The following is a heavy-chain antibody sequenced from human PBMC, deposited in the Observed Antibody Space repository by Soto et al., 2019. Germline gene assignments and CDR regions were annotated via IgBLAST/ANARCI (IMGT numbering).Heavy chain of an antibody. Sequence: EMQLEESGGGLVQPGGSRRLSCEASGFSFTNRWMSWVRQAPGKGLEWLANIKQDGGETYYLESVKGRFSISRDNAKDSVYLQMSGLRAEDTAVYYCARHGFHRDALDLWGQGTLVTVSS. V-gene: IGHV3-7*03. CDR2: IKQDGGET. CDR3: ARHGFHRDALDL. J-gene: IGHJ3*01. CDR1: GFSFTNRW. D-gene: IGHD2-2*03.